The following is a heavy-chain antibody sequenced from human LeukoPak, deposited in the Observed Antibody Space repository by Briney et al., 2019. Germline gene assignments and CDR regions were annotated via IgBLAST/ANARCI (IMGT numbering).Heavy chain of an antibody. D-gene: IGHD1-26*01. Sequence: PSETLSLTXTVSGGSISSSSYYWVWIGQPPGKGLEWIGNIFYSGTTYYNPSLKSRVIISVDMSKNQFSLRLSSASAADTAVYYCARRANSGTYYGAFDIWGQGTMVTVSS. V-gene: IGHV4-39*01. CDR3: ARRANSGTYYGAFDI. CDR1: GGSISSSSYY. CDR2: IFYSGTT. J-gene: IGHJ3*02.